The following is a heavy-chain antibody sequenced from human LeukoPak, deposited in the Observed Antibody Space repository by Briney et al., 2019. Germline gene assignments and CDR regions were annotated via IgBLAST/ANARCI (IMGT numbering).Heavy chain of an antibody. CDR2: ISYDGSNK. J-gene: IGHJ4*02. V-gene: IGHV3-30*04. CDR3: ARDHYSSIESHCTNGVCYRPYWYPGVDY. D-gene: IGHD2-8*01. Sequence: GRSLRLSCAASGFTFSSYAMHWVRQAPGKGLEWVAVISYDGSNKYYADSVKGRFTISRDNSKNTLYLQMNSLRAEDTAVYYCARDHYSSIESHCTNGVCYRPYWYPGVDYWGQGTLVTVSS. CDR1: GFTFSSYA.